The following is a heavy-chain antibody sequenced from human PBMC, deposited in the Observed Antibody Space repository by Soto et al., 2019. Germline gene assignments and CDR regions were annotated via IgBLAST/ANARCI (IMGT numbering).Heavy chain of an antibody. CDR2: ISSSSSYI. CDR1: GFTFSSYS. V-gene: IGHV3-21*01. J-gene: IGHJ4*02. CDR3: ARVRHDYGER. Sequence: EVQLVESGGGLVKPGGSLRLSCAASGFTFSSYSMNWVRQAPGKGLEWVSSISSSSSYIYYADSVKGRFTISRDNAKNSLYRQMNSLRAEDTAVYYCARVRHDYGERWGQGTLVTVSS. D-gene: IGHD4-17*01.